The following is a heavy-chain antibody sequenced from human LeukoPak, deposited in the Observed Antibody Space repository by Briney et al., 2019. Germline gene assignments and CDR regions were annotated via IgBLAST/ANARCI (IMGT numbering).Heavy chain of an antibody. J-gene: IGHJ4*02. D-gene: IGHD2-21*01. CDR3: ARDREGGQHNTRYYFNY. V-gene: IGHV5-51*01. Sequence: GESLKISCKGSGYSFTSYWIGWVRQMPGKGLEWMGIIYPGDSDTRYSPSFQGQVTISADKSINTAYLQWSSLKASDTAMYFCARDREGGQHNTRYYFNYWGQGTLVTVSS. CDR2: IYPGDSDT. CDR1: GYSFTSYW.